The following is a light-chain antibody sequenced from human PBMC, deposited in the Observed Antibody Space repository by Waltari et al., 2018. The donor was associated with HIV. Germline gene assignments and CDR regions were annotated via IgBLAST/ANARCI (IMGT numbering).Light chain of an antibody. J-gene: IGLJ3*02. V-gene: IGLV1-44*01. CDR2: SNN. Sequence: SVLTQPPSASGTPGQRVTSSCSGSSSNIGRNTVNWDQQLPGTAPKLLLYSNNQRPSGVPDRFSGSKSGTSASLAISGLQSEDEADYYCAAWDDSLNGRVFGGGTKLTVL. CDR1: SSNIGRNT. CDR3: AAWDDSLNGRV.